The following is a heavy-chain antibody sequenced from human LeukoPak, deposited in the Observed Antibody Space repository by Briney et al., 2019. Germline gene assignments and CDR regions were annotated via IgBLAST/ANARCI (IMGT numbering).Heavy chain of an antibody. V-gene: IGHV1-8*01. CDR2: MNPNSGNT. J-gene: IGHJ4*02. CDR1: GYTFTSYD. D-gene: IGHD3-16*01. CDR3: ARSEWGSGSSPFDY. Sequence: GASVKLSCKASGYTFTSYDINWVRQATGQGLEWMGWMNPNSGNTGYAQKFQGRVTMTRNTSISTAYMELSSLRSEDTAVYYCARSEWGSGSSPFDYWGQGNLVTVSS.